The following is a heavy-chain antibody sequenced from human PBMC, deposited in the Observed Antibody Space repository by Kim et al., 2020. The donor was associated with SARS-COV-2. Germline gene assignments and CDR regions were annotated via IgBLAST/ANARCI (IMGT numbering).Heavy chain of an antibody. J-gene: IGHJ6*02. V-gene: IGHV3-7*01. CDR2: IKQDGSEK. D-gene: IGHD4-17*01. CDR3: ARERGGSYGGNSMFSYYYGMDV. Sequence: GGSLRLSCAASGVTCSSYWMSWVRQAPGKGREWVANIKQDGSEKYYVDSVKGRLTISRDNAKNSLYLQMNSLRAEDTAVYYCARERGGSYGGNSMFSYYYGMDVWGQGTTITVSS. CDR1: GVTCSSYW.